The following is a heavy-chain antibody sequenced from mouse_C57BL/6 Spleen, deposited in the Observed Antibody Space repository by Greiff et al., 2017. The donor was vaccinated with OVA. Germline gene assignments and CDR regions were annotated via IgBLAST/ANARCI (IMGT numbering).Heavy chain of an antibody. Sequence: QVQLQQPGAELVKPGASVKVSCKASGYTFTSYWMHWVKQRPGQGLEWIGRIHPSDSDNNYNQKFKGKATLTVDKSSSTAYMQLSSLTSEDSAVYYCAISLYGTDWYFDVWGTGTTVTVSS. CDR3: AISLYGTDWYFDV. CDR1: GYTFTSYW. J-gene: IGHJ1*03. CDR2: IHPSDSDN. D-gene: IGHD1-1*01. V-gene: IGHV1-74*01.